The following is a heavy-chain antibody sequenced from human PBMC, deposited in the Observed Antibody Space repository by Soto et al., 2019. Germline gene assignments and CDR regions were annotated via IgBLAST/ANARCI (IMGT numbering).Heavy chain of an antibody. CDR3: ARVRMATIRRGAFDV. V-gene: IGHV1-46*01. J-gene: IGHJ3*01. CDR1: GYTFTSYY. D-gene: IGHD5-12*01. CDR2: INPYSGTT. Sequence: ASVKVSCNASGYTFTSYYLHWVRPAPGQGLEWMGRINPYSGTTNYAQKFQGRVTMTTDTSTSTVYMELSSLRSEDTAVYYCARVRMATIRRGAFDVWG.